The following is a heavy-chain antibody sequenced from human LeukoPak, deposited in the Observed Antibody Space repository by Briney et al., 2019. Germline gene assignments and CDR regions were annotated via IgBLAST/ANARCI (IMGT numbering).Heavy chain of an antibody. J-gene: IGHJ4*02. CDR3: AKGRGRLGELSTHFFDY. CDR1: GFTFSSYG. D-gene: IGHD3-16*02. Sequence: GGSLRLSCEASGFTFSSYGMSWVRQAPGKGLEWVSAISGSGGSTYYADSVKGRFTISRDNSKNTLYLQMNSLRAEDTAVYYCAKGRGRLGELSTHFFDYWGQGTLVTASS. CDR2: ISGSGGST. V-gene: IGHV3-23*01.